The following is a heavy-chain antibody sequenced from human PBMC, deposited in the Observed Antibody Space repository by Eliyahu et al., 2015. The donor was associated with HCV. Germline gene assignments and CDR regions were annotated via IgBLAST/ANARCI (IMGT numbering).Heavy chain of an antibody. CDR1: GFSXSTSGMC. CDR2: IDWDDDK. D-gene: IGHD3-10*01. J-gene: IGHJ6*02. V-gene: IGHV2-70*15. Sequence: QVTLRESGPALVKPTQTLTLTCTFSGFSXSTSGMCVSWIRQPPGKALEWLARIDWDDDKYYSTSLKTRLTISKDTSKNQVVLTMTNMDPVDTATYYCARMWRKGNYYYGMDVWGQGTTVTVSS. CDR3: ARMWRKGNYYYGMDV.